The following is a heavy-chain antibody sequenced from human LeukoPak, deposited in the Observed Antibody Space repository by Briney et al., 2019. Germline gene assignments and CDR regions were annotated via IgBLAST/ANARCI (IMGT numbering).Heavy chain of an antibody. Sequence: ASVKVSCKASGYTFTSYYMHWVRQAPEQGLEWMGIINPSGGSTSYAQKFQGRVTMTRDMSTSTVYMELSSLRSEDTAVYYCARDLAADGRVPDYWGQGTLVTVSS. CDR3: ARDLAADGRVPDY. CDR1: GYTFTSYY. J-gene: IGHJ4*02. V-gene: IGHV1-46*01. D-gene: IGHD6-13*01. CDR2: INPSGGST.